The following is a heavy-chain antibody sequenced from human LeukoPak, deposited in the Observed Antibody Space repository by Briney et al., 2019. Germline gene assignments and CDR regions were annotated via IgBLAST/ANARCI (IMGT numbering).Heavy chain of an antibody. CDR2: IKVDGSEK. CDR3: ARHVGISF. V-gene: IGHV3-7*01. CDR1: GFTFRRHW. D-gene: IGHD6-13*01. J-gene: IGHJ4*02. Sequence: GGSLRLSCAASGFTFRRHWMSWVRQTKGKGLECVAKIKVDGSEKHYVDSVKGRFTISRDNAKNSLFLQMSNLRDDDTAIYYCARHVGISFWGQGTLVSVSS.